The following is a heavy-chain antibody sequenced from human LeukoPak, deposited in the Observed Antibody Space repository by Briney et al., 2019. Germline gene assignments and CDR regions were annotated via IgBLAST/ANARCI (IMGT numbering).Heavy chain of an antibody. CDR3: ARVVASTSIDS. CDR1: GYSINSGYF. CDR2: IFHTGDV. V-gene: IGHV4-38-2*02. Sequence: SETLSLTCTVSGYSINSGYFWGWVRQPPGKGPEWIGSIFHTGDVYYNPSLRSRVTLSIDTSRNQVSLKVTSVTAADTALYHCARVVASTSIDSWGQGILVTVSS. D-gene: IGHD2-15*01. J-gene: IGHJ4*02.